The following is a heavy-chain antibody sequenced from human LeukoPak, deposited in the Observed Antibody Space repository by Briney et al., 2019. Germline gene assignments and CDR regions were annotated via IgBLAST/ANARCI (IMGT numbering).Heavy chain of an antibody. CDR1: GGSLSSSSYY. Sequence: SETLSLTCTVSGGSLSSSSYYWGWIRQPPGKGLEWIGSIYYSGSTYYNPSLKSRVTISVDTSKNQFSLKLSSVTAADTAVYYCARHGYSSGWSLYYFDYWGQGTLVTVSS. CDR2: IYYSGST. V-gene: IGHV4-39*01. D-gene: IGHD6-19*01. J-gene: IGHJ4*02. CDR3: ARHGYSSGWSLYYFDY.